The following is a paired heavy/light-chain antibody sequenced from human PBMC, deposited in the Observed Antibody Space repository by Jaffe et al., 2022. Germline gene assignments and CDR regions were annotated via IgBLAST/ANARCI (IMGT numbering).Light chain of an antibody. CDR3: QSADINGNSPV. V-gene: IGLV3-25*03. CDR1: ALPRQF. CDR2: RDS. J-gene: IGLJ3*02. Sequence: SYELTQPPSVSVSPGQTARITCSGDALPRQFAHWYQQKPGQAPVVVIYRDSQRPSGIPERFSGSSSGTMFTLTISGVQAEDEADYFCQSADINGNSPVFGGGTKLTVL.
Heavy chain of an antibody. V-gene: IGHV3-74*01. CDR2: INIDGSGT. J-gene: IGHJ2*01. CDR1: GFTFSNHW. CDR3: ARGSRDGDNFLWYFDV. Sequence: EVQLVESGGGLVQPGGSLRLSCAASGFTFSNHWMHWVRQVPGKGPMWVSRINIDGSGTSHADAVKGRFTITRDNAKNTVSLEIHSLSAEDSAVYYCARGSRDGDNFLWYFDVWGRGTPVTVSS.